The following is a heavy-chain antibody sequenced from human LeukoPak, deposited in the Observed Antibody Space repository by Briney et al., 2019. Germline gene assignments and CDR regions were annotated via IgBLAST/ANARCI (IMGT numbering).Heavy chain of an antibody. D-gene: IGHD3-10*01. J-gene: IGHJ4*02. CDR3: ARSGPYYGSGSCFDY. CDR1: GGSISSGGYY. CDR2: IYYSGST. V-gene: IGHV4-31*03. Sequence: SETLSLTCTVSGGSISSGGYYWSWIRQHPGKGLEWIGYIYYSGSTYYNPSLESRVTISVDTSKNQFSLKLSSVTAADTAVYYCARSGPYYGSGSCFDYWGQGTLVTVSS.